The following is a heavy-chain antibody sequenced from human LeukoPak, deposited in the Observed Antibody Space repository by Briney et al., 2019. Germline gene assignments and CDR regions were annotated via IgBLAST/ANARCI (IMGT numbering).Heavy chain of an antibody. Sequence: SETLSLTCAVYGGSFSGYYWSWIRQPPGKGLEWIGEINHSGSTYYNPSLKSRVTISVDTSKNQFSLKLSSVTAADTAVYYCARGRGDIVATTSYYFDYWGQGTLVTVSS. J-gene: IGHJ4*02. CDR2: INHSGST. CDR1: GGSFSGYY. CDR3: ARGRGDIVATTSYYFDY. D-gene: IGHD5-12*01. V-gene: IGHV4-34*01.